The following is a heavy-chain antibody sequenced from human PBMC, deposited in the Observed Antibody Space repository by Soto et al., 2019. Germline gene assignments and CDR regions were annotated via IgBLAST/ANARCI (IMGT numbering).Heavy chain of an antibody. Sequence: GGSLRLSCAASGFTFSSYAMSWVRQAPGKGLEWVSAISGSGGSTYYADSVKGRFTISRDNSKNTLYLQMNSLRAEDTAVYYCAKDISKGVAGNYPSDYWGQGTLVTVSS. D-gene: IGHD6-19*01. CDR1: GFTFSSYA. CDR2: ISGSGGST. CDR3: AKDISKGVAGNYPSDY. J-gene: IGHJ4*02. V-gene: IGHV3-23*01.